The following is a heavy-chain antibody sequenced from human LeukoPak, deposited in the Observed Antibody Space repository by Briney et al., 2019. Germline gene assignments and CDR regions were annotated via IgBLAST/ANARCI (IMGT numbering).Heavy chain of an antibody. CDR1: GFTFSIYS. Sequence: GGSLRLSCAASGFTFSIYSMNWVRQAPGKGLEWVSSISSSSSYIYYADSVKGRFTISRDNAKNSLYLQMNSLRAEDTAVYHCAREGSGTYYFDYWGQGTLVTVSS. CDR3: AREGSGTYYFDY. J-gene: IGHJ4*02. D-gene: IGHD3-10*01. V-gene: IGHV3-21*01. CDR2: ISSSSSYI.